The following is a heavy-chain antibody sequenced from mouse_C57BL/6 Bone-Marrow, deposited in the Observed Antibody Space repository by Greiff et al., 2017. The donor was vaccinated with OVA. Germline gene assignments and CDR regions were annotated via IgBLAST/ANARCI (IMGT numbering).Heavy chain of an antibody. J-gene: IGHJ3*01. CDR2: ISSGGSYT. V-gene: IGHV5-6*01. D-gene: IGHD1-1*01. Sequence: EVQLVESGGDLVKPGGSLKLSCAASGFTFSSYGMSWVRQTPDKRLEWVATISSGGSYTYYPDSVKGRFTIARDNAKNTLYLQMSSLKSEDTAMYYCASLYYYGSSLAYWGQGTLVTVSA. CDR3: ASLYYYGSSLAY. CDR1: GFTFSSYG.